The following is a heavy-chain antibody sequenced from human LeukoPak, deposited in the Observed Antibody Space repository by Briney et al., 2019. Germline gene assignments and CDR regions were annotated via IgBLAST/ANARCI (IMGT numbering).Heavy chain of an antibody. CDR3: AREVDIAVAGTHYYYYMDV. Sequence: GGSLRLSCAASGFTFSSYWMSWVRQAPGKGLEWVANIKQDGSEKYYVDSVKGRFTIPRDNAKNSLYLQMNSLRAEDTAVYYCAREVDIAVAGTHYYYYMDVWGKGTTVTISS. J-gene: IGHJ6*03. CDR2: IKQDGSEK. V-gene: IGHV3-7*01. D-gene: IGHD6-19*01. CDR1: GFTFSSYW.